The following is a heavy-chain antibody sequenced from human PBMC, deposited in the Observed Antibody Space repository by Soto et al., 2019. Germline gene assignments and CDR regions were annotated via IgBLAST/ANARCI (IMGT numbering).Heavy chain of an antibody. Sequence: ETLSLNCSVSVFAISRGYYWSCVRQPPGKGLEWIGSIYPSVSSYHNPSLATRLRLSIDTSKNQFTLNLTSVTAADTALYFCAREKVGTTFFDNWGQGIQVTVSS. J-gene: IGHJ4*02. V-gene: IGHV4-38-2*02. CDR2: IYPSVSS. D-gene: IGHD1-1*01. CDR3: AREKVGTTFFDN. CDR1: VFAISRGYY.